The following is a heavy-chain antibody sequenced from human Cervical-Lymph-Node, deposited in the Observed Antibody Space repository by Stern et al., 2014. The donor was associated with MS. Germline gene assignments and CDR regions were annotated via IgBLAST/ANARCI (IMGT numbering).Heavy chain of an antibody. CDR3: AKGRPGDYYDSSGYFF. V-gene: IGHV3-23*01. D-gene: IGHD3-22*01. J-gene: IGHJ4*02. Sequence: VQLLESGGGLVQPGGSLRLSCEASGFTFSIYAMAWVRQAPGKGLEWGQSVWDDGLKTNYADSVKGRFTISKDNSENTLFLEMSSLRAEDTAVYYCAKGRPGDYYDSSGYFFWGQGDLVTVSS. CDR2: VWDDGLKT. CDR1: GFTFSIYA.